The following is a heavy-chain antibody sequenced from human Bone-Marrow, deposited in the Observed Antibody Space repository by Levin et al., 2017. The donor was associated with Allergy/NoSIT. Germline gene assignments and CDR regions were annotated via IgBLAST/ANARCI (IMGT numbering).Heavy chain of an antibody. CDR3: AKEPGLFGVVTGFDY. J-gene: IGHJ4*02. CDR1: GFTFSSYA. D-gene: IGHD3-3*01. Sequence: GGSLRLSCAASGFTFSSYAMSWVRQAPGKGLEWVSAISGSGGSTYYADSVKGRFTISRDNSKNTLYLQMNSPRAEDTAVYYCAKEPGLFGVVTGFDYWGQGTLVTVSS. V-gene: IGHV3-23*01. CDR2: ISGSGGST.